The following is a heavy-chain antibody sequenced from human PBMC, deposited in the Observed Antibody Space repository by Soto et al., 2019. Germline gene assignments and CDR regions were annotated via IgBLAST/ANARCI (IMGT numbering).Heavy chain of an antibody. CDR3: ARESGLIAARTYYYYYGMDV. J-gene: IGHJ6*02. Sequence: PSETLSLTCTVSGGSISSYYWSWIRQPAGKGLEWIGRIYTSGSTNYNPSLKSRVTMSVDTSKNQFSLKLSSVTAADTAVYYCARESGLIAARTYYYYYGMDVWGQGTTVTVSS. CDR2: IYTSGST. D-gene: IGHD6-6*01. V-gene: IGHV4-4*07. CDR1: GGSISSYY.